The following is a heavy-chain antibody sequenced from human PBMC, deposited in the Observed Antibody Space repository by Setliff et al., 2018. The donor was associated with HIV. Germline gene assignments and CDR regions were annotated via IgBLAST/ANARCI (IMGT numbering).Heavy chain of an antibody. V-gene: IGHV1-18*01. CDR2: ISAYNGNT. CDR3: AGSILTGYYTFGADY. CDR1: GYTFTSYG. D-gene: IGHD3-9*01. Sequence: ASVKVSCKASGYTFTSYGISWVRQAPGQGLEWMGWISAYNGNTNYAQKFQGRVTITTDESTTTAYMELSSLRSEDTALYYCAGSILTGYYTFGADYWGQGTLVTVSS. J-gene: IGHJ4*02.